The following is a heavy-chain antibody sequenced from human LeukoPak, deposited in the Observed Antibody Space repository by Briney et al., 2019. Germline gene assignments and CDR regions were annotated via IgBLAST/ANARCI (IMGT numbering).Heavy chain of an antibody. J-gene: IGHJ4*02. Sequence: GGSLRLSCAASGFTFSNALMSWVRQAPGRGLEWVGRIKRKGDDGTIDYAAPVKGRLSISRDDSKKTLYLQMKSLKSEDTAVYYCTAGTGRSDFDYWGQGTLVTVSS. CDR2: IKRKGDDGTI. CDR1: GFTFSNAL. CDR3: TAGTGRSDFDY. V-gene: IGHV3-15*01. D-gene: IGHD3/OR15-3a*01.